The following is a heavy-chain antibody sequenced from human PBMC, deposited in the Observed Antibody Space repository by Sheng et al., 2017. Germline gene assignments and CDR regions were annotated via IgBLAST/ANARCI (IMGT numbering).Heavy chain of an antibody. Sequence: QLQLQESGPGLVKPSETLSLTCTVSGGSISSSDYYWGWIRQPPGKGWSGLGVSIIMGKPTYNPSLKSRVXISVDTSKNQFSLRLSSVTAADTAVYYCARDGRHAAVDYWAREPWSP. J-gene: IGHJ4*02. V-gene: IGHV4-39*07. D-gene: IGHD6-25*01. CDR3: ARDGRHAAVDY. CDR2: SIIMGKP. CDR1: GGSISSSDYY.